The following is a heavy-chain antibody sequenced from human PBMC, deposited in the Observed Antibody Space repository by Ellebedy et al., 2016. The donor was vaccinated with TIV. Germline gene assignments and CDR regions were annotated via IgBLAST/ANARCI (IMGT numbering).Heavy chain of an antibody. Sequence: ASVKVSCKTSGYTFTAYHVHWVRQAPGQGLEWMGGIIPIFGTANYAQKFQGRVTITADESTSTAYMELSSLRSEDTAVYYCARDQVGATTGFDPWGQGTLVTVSS. J-gene: IGHJ5*02. CDR2: IIPIFGTA. V-gene: IGHV1-69*13. CDR3: ARDQVGATTGFDP. CDR1: GYTFTAYH. D-gene: IGHD1-26*01.